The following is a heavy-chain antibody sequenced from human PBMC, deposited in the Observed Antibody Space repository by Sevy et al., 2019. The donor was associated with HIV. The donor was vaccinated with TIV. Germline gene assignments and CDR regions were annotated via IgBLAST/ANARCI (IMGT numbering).Heavy chain of an antibody. CDR1: GYTFTSYG. CDR3: ARAGWNELYGMDV. CDR2: ISAYNGKG. Sequence: ASVEVSGKASGYTFTSYGISWVRHAPGQGLECMGWISAYNGKGNYAQKFQGRVTMTTDTSTSTAYMELRGLRSDDTAVYYCARAGWNELYGMDVWGQGTTVTVSS. D-gene: IGHD1-1*01. V-gene: IGHV1-18*01. J-gene: IGHJ6*02.